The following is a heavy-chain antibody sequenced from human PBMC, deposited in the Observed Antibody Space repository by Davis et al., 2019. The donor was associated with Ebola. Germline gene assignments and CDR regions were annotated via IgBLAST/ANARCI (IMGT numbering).Heavy chain of an antibody. D-gene: IGHD3-16*01. J-gene: IGHJ6*02. CDR2: ISSDSDYI. Sequence: PGGSLRLSCAASGFTFSTYSMSRVRQAPGKGLEWVSSISSDSDYIYYADSAKGRFTISRDNAKNSLYLQMNSLRAEDTAVYYCARDSIWAAYGMDVWGQGTTVTVSS. CDR3: ARDSIWAAYGMDV. CDR1: GFTFSTYS. V-gene: IGHV3-21*01.